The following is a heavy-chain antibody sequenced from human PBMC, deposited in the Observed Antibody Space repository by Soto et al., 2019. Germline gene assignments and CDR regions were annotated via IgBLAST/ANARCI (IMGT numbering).Heavy chain of an antibody. D-gene: IGHD2-2*01. J-gene: IGHJ6*02. CDR2: ISYDGSNQ. CDR3: AKDRGAIVVVPAVLRLVV. V-gene: IGHV3-30*18. CDR1: GFTFSSYG. Sequence: GGSLRLSCAASGFTFSSYGLHWVRQAPGKGLEWVAVISYDGSNQYYAASVKGRFTVSRDNSKSTLYLQMDSLRAEDTAVYFCAKDRGAIVVVPAVLRLVVWGQGTTVTVSS.